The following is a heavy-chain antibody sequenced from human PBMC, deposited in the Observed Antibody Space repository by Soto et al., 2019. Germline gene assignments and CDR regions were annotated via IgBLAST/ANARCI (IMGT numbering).Heavy chain of an antibody. D-gene: IGHD3-10*01. J-gene: IGHJ3*02. Sequence: DVQLVESGGGLVKPGGSLRLSCAASGFTFSRYSMTWVRQTPGKGLEWVSSITTSSDVYYEDSLKGRFTISSENAKNSLYLQVNCLRAEDPAVYYCAAEYYFASSASIGAFDIWGQGTMVTVSS. CDR2: ITTSSDV. CDR3: AAEYYFASSASIGAFDI. V-gene: IGHV3-21*02. CDR1: GFTFSRYS.